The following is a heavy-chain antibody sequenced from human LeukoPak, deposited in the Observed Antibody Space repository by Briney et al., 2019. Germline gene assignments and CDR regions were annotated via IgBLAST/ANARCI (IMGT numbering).Heavy chain of an antibody. CDR3: ARDRYGGTLDY. J-gene: IGHJ4*02. V-gene: IGHV4-31*03. CDR1: GGSISSGGYY. Sequence: PSETLSLTCTVSGGSISSGGYYWSWIRQHPGKGLEWIGYIYYSGNTYYNPSLKSRVTISVDTSKNQFSLKLSSVTAADTAVYYCARDRYGGTLDYWGQGTLVTVSS. CDR2: IYYSGNT. D-gene: IGHD4-23*01.